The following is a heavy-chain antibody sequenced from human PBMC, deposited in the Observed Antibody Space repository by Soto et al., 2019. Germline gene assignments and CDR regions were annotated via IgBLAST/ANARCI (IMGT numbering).Heavy chain of an antibody. J-gene: IGHJ4*02. CDR2: IYYTGNT. CDR3: ARATYDSSTYYLDY. Sequence: QVQLQESGPGLVKPSQTLSLTCTVSGASISGGDYYWTWIRQPPGKGLEWIGSIYYTGNTYSNPSLESRLSISVDPSNNQFALRLTSVTAPDTAIYYCARATYDSSTYYLDYWGQGTLVIVSS. D-gene: IGHD3-22*01. V-gene: IGHV4-30-4*01. CDR1: GASISGGDYY.